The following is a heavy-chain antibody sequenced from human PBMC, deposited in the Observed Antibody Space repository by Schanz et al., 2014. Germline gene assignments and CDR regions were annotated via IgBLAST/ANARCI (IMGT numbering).Heavy chain of an antibody. D-gene: IGHD2-8*01. CDR3: AKGRSTKTA. CDR1: GGSISSYY. J-gene: IGHJ3*01. Sequence: HVQLQESGPGLVKPSETLSLTCTVSGGSISSYYWSWVRRSPGKGLEWIGYMYYSGSTHRATTNYNPSIKGRFILSRDTPKTKFSLRLRSGPAADTAVYYCAKGRSTKTAWGQGTTVTVSS. CDR2: MYYSGSTHRATT. V-gene: IGHV4-59*08.